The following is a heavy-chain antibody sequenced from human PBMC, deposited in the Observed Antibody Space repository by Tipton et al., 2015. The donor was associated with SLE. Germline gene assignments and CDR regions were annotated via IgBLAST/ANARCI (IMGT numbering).Heavy chain of an antibody. J-gene: IGHJ3*02. V-gene: IGHV4-39*07. D-gene: IGHD2-15*01. CDR3: ARGKDIVVARDAFDI. CDR1: GDSISSSAYY. Sequence: TLSLTCTVSGDSISSSAYYWGWVRQPPGKGLEWIGTIFYSGSTYYNPSLESRVTISVDTSKNQFSLKLSSVTAADTAVYYCARGKDIVVARDAFDIWGQGTMVTVSP. CDR2: IFYSGST.